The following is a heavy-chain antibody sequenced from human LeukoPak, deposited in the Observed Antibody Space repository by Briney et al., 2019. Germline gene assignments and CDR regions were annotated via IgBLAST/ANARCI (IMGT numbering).Heavy chain of an antibody. CDR1: GFTFSNYG. J-gene: IGHJ4*02. Sequence: PGRPLRLSCAASGFTFSNYGMHWFRRAPGKGLEWVAVISYDGINKYYADSVKGRFTISRDNSKNTLYLQMISLRAEDTAVYYCARDSLRYFDWLLPIDYWGQGTLVTVSS. V-gene: IGHV3-30*03. D-gene: IGHD3-9*01. CDR2: ISYDGINK. CDR3: ARDSLRYFDWLLPIDY.